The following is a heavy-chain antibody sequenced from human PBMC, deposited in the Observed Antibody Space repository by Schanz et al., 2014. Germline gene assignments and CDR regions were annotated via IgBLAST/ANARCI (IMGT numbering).Heavy chain of an antibody. CDR1: GFTFSSYA. Sequence: EVQLLESGGGLVQPGGSLRLSCAASGFTFSSYAMSWVRQAPGKGLEWVTAISGSVGSTYYADSVKGRFTISRDNSKNTLYLQMNSLRAEDTAVYYCAKSLESCPGGRCSRGYFDYWGQGTLVTGSS. V-gene: IGHV3-23*01. J-gene: IGHJ4*02. D-gene: IGHD2-8*02. CDR3: AKSLESCPGGRCSRGYFDY. CDR2: ISGSVGST.